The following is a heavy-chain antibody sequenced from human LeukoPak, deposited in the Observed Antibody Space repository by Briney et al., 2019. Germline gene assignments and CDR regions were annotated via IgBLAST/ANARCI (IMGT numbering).Heavy chain of an antibody. Sequence: SETLSLACAVYGGSFSGYYWSWIRQPPGKGLEWIGEINHSGSTNYNPSLKSRVTISVDTSKNQFSLKLSSVTAADTAVYYCARVHYYYYYGMDVWGQGTTVTVSS. CDR2: INHSGST. CDR3: ARVHYYYYYGMDV. J-gene: IGHJ6*02. CDR1: GGSFSGYY. V-gene: IGHV4-34*01.